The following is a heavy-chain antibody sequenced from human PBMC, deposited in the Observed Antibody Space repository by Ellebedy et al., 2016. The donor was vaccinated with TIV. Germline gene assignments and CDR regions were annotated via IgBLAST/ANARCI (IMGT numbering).Heavy chain of an antibody. Sequence: GESLKISCAAPGFIFSSYGMHWVRQAPGKGLEWVAVIWHDGSNKYYADPVKGRFTISRDNSKNTLYLQMNSLRAEDTAVYYCAKGCGGSCYWEAYWGQGTLVTVSS. CDR3: AKGCGGSCYWEAY. J-gene: IGHJ4*02. CDR2: IWHDGSNK. CDR1: GFIFSSYG. V-gene: IGHV3-33*06. D-gene: IGHD2-15*01.